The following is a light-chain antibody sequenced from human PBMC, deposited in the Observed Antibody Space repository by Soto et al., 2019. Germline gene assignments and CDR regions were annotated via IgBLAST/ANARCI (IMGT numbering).Light chain of an antibody. CDR1: QGIGSV. V-gene: IGKV1-6*01. J-gene: IGKJ2*01. CDR3: LQDNSDPFT. Sequence: AIQMTQSPSSLSASVGDRVTITCRASQGIGSVLTWYQQKPGKAPKLLIYDSSNLQSGVTSRFSGSGSGTDFTLTISSLQPEDFAAYYCLQDNSDPFTFGQGTKLEIK. CDR2: DSS.